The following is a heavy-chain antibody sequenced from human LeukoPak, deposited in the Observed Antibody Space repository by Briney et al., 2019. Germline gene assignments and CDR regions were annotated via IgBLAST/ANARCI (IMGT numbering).Heavy chain of an antibody. Sequence: SETLSLTCTVSGGSISSSCYFWGRIRQPPGTGLEWIGSIYYGGSTYYSPSLRSRVTISVDTSKNQFSLKLSSVTAADTAVYYCARDQQSMVRGVIITNWFDPWGQGTLVTVSS. J-gene: IGHJ5*02. CDR1: GGSISSSCYF. V-gene: IGHV4-39*07. CDR2: IYYGGST. CDR3: ARDQQSMVRGVIITNWFDP. D-gene: IGHD3-10*01.